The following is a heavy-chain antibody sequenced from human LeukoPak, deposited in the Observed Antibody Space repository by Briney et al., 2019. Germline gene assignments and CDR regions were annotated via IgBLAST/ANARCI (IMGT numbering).Heavy chain of an antibody. CDR3: ARILFGYSRSWWIMDV. V-gene: IGHV3-21*01. Sequence: GGSLRLSCAASGFTLSSYIMNWVRQAPGKGLEWVSSISGSSSYIYYADSVKGRFTISRDNAKKSLFLQMNSLRAEDTAVYYCARILFGYSRSWWIMDVWGKGTTVTVSS. CDR1: GFTLSSYI. J-gene: IGHJ6*03. D-gene: IGHD6-13*01. CDR2: ISGSSSYI.